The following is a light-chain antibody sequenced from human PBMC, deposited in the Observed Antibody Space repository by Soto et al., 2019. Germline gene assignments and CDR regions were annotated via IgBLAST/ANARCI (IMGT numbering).Light chain of an antibody. CDR1: QSISSW. CDR2: KAS. CDR3: QQYNSYPLT. Sequence: DIQMTQSPSTLSASVGDRVTITCRASQSISSWLAWYQQKPGKAPNLLIYKASSLESGVPSRFSGSGSGTEFAHTNSSLQPDDFATNHGQQYNSYPLTFGGGTKVEIK. J-gene: IGKJ4*01. V-gene: IGKV1-5*03.